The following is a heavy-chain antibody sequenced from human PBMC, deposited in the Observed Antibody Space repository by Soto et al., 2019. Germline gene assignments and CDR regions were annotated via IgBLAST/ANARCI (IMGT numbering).Heavy chain of an antibody. CDR3: AKRGVDTFGLSY. CDR1: GFTFSSFW. D-gene: IGHD3-10*01. V-gene: IGHV3-74*01. Sequence: EVQLVESGGGLVQPGGSLRLSCAVSGFTFSSFWMHWVRQAPGEGLVWVSRINTDGSSTSYADSVKGRFTISRDNAKNTLYLQMNSLRVEDTAMYYCAKRGVDTFGLSYWVQGTLVTVSS. CDR2: INTDGSST. J-gene: IGHJ4*02.